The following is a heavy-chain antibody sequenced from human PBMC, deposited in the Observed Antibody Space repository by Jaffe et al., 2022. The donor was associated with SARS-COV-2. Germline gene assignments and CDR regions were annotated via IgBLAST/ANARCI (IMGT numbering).Heavy chain of an antibody. CDR3: ARDHSRGGFDY. D-gene: IGHD3-10*01. J-gene: IGHJ4*02. V-gene: IGHV1-46*04. Sequence: QVQLVQSGAEVKKPGASVKVSCKASGYTFTSYYMHWVRQAPGQGLEWMGIINPSGGSTSYAQKLQGRVTMTRDTSTSTVYMELSSLRSEDTAVYYCARDHSRGGFDYWGQGTLVTVSS. CDR2: INPSGGST. CDR1: GYTFTSYY.